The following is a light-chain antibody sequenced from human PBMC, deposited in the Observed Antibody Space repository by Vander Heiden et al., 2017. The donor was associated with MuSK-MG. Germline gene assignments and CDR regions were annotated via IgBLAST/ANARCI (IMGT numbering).Light chain of an antibody. V-gene: IGKV3-15*01. CDR1: QSVSSN. Sequence: EVVMTQSPATLSVSPGERATLSCRASQSVSSNLAWYQQKPGQAPRLLIYGASTRDTDNPDRFSGSGYGKEFTLTISSRQSEDFAVYYCQQYDKWPPLTFGGGTKVEIK. CDR2: GAS. CDR3: QQYDKWPPLT. J-gene: IGKJ4*01.